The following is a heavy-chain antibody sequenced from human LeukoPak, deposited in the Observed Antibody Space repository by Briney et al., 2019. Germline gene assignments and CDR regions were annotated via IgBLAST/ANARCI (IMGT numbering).Heavy chain of an antibody. D-gene: IGHD4-11*01. CDR3: ARILTTFDS. J-gene: IGHJ4*01. CDR1: RGSISSSSYY. Sequence: SETLSLTCTVSRGSISSSSYYWGWIRQPPGKRLEWIGSFYYIGGTYYNPSLEGRVTISADSSKNHCSLKLTSVTAADTALYYCARILTTFDSWGQGTLVTVSS. CDR2: FYYIGGT. V-gene: IGHV4-39*02.